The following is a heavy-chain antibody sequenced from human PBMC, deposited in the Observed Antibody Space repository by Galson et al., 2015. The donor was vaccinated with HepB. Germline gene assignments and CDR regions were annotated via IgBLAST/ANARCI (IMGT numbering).Heavy chain of an antibody. CDR1: GFTFSSYA. D-gene: IGHD2-15*01. CDR3: AREGGGDF. CDR2: ISYDGSNK. J-gene: IGHJ4*02. V-gene: IGHV3-30*04. Sequence: SLRLSCAASGFTFSSYAMHWVRQAPGKGLEWVAVISYDGSNKYYADSVKGRFTISRDNSKNTLYLQMNSLRAEDTAVYYCAREGGGDFWGPGTLVTVSS.